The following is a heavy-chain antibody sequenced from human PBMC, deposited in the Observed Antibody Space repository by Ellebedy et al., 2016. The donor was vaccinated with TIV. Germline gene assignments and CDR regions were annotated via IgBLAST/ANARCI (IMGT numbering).Heavy chain of an antibody. CDR1: GFTFTTYA. D-gene: IGHD6-13*01. V-gene: IGHV3-23*01. CDR3: AKVRPSIAAAGRTAYFDY. CDR2: IIHSGEVT. J-gene: IGHJ4*02. Sequence: GESLKISXAASGFTFTTYAMSWVRQAPGKGLEWVSTIIHSGEVTYYADSVKGRFTISRDNSKNTLYLQMNTLRAEDTALYYCAKVRPSIAAAGRTAYFDYWGQGTLVTVSS.